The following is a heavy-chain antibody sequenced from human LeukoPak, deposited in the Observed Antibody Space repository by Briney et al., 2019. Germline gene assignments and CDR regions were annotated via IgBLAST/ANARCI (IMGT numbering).Heavy chain of an antibody. CDR2: INYSGST. V-gene: IGHV4-34*01. Sequence: SETLSLTCAVYGGSFSGYYWSWIRQPPGKGLEWIGEINYSGSTNYNPSLKSRVTISVDTSKNQFSLKLSSVTAADTAVYYCXXXHPTIXXXXXIFXXXYFDYWGQGTLATVS. J-gene: IGHJ4*02. D-gene: IGHD5-12*01. CDR1: GGSFSGYY. CDR3: XXXHPTIXXXXXIFXXXYFDY.